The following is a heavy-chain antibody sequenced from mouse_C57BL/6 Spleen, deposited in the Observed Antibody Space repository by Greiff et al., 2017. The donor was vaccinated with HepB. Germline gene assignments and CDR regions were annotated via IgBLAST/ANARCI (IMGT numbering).Heavy chain of an antibody. CDR1: GYTFTTYP. CDR3: ARMGIYDGLFAY. V-gene: IGHV1-47*01. CDR2: FHPYNDDT. D-gene: IGHD2-3*01. J-gene: IGHJ3*01. Sequence: QVQLQQSGAELVKPGASVKMSCKASGYTFTTYPIEWMKQNHGKSLEWIGNFHPYNDDTKYNEKFNGKATLTVEKSSSTVYLKLSRLTSNDSAVYYCARMGIYDGLFAYWGQGTLVTVSA.